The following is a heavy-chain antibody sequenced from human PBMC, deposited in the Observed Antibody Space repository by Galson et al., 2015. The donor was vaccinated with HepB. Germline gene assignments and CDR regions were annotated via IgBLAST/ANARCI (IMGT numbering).Heavy chain of an antibody. D-gene: IGHD2-21*02. J-gene: IGHJ5*02. CDR3: ARGAHIVVVTATGGWFDP. Sequence: SLRLSCAASGFTFGSYSMNWVRQAPGKGLEWVSSISSSSSYIYYADSVKGRFTISRDNAKNSLYLQMNSLRAEDTAVYYRARGAHIVVVTATGGWFDPWGQGTLVTVSS. CDR1: GFTFGSYS. CDR2: ISSSSSYI. V-gene: IGHV3-21*01.